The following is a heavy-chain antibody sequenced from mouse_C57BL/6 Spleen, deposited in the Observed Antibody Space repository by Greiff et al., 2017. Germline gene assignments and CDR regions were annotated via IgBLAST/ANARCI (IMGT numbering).Heavy chain of an antibody. J-gene: IGHJ4*01. Sequence: QVQLQQPGAELVMPGASVKLSCKASGYTFTSYWMHWVKQRPGQGLEWIGEIDPSDSYTNYNQKFKGKSTLTVDKSSSTAYMQLSSLTSEDSAVYYCARSLYYGSSPYAMDYWGQGTSVTVSS. CDR3: ARSLYYGSSPYAMDY. D-gene: IGHD1-1*01. CDR2: IDPSDSYT. CDR1: GYTFTSYW. V-gene: IGHV1-69*01.